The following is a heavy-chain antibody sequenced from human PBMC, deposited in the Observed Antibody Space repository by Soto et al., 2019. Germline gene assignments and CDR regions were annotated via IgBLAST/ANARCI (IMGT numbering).Heavy chain of an antibody. CDR2: TIPLFGTP. Sequence: QVQLVQSGAELKKPGSSVKVSCKVSGVSIKSSSITWVRQALGQGLEWMGGTIPLFGTPHYAQKFQGRVTITADESTSTVYMDLSSLRSEDTAVYYCTRSSGWTNWLDPWGQGTLITVSS. V-gene: IGHV1-69*12. J-gene: IGHJ5*02. D-gene: IGHD6-19*01. CDR3: TRSSGWTNWLDP. CDR1: GVSIKSSS.